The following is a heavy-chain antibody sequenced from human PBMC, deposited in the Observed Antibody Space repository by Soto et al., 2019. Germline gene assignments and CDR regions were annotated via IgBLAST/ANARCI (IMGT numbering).Heavy chain of an antibody. CDR1: GFTFSSYA. D-gene: IGHD2-2*01. Sequence: EVQLLESGGGLVQPGGSLRVSCAASGFTFSSYAMSWVRQAPGEGLEWVSAISGSGSSTYYAGSVKGRFTISRDNSKNTLYLQMNSLRAEDTAVYYCAKAPQRYCSSTTCAPPADFWGQGTLVTVSS. V-gene: IGHV3-23*01. J-gene: IGHJ4*02. CDR3: AKAPQRYCSSTTCAPPADF. CDR2: ISGSGSST.